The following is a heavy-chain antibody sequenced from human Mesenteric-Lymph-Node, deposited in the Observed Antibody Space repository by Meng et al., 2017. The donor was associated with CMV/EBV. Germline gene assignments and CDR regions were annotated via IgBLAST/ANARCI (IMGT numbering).Heavy chain of an antibody. D-gene: IGHD1-26*01. Sequence: SETLSLTCIVSGGVVSSASYHWNWIRQPQGKGLEWIGQTWFGRGTNYNPSLKSRLTISLDTSKNQFTLQLSSVTAADTAIYYCASLIAGGGGRGNWGQGTLVTVSS. V-gene: IGHV4-61*01. CDR3: ASLIAGGGGRGN. J-gene: IGHJ4*02. CDR1: GGVVSSASYH. CDR2: TWFGRGT.